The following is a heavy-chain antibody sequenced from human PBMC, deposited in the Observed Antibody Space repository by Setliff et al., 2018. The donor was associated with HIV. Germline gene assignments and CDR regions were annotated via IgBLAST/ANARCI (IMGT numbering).Heavy chain of an antibody. CDR2: ISAYNGNT. Sequence: ASVKVSCKASGYTFTSHGISWVRQAPGQGLEWMGWISAYNGNTNYVQKLQGRVTMTTDTSTSTAYMELRSLRSDDTAVYYCARATTVTIYYYYGMDVWGQGTTVTVSS. D-gene: IGHD4-17*01. CDR1: GYTFTSHG. V-gene: IGHV1-18*01. J-gene: IGHJ6*02. CDR3: ARATTVTIYYYYGMDV.